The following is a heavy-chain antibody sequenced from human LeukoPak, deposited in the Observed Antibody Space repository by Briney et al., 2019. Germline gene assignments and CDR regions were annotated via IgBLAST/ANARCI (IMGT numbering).Heavy chain of an antibody. CDR1: GGSISSGDYY. J-gene: IGHJ5*02. D-gene: IGHD6-19*01. V-gene: IGHV4-30-4*01. CDR3: AKGSGSGWYGWFAP. Sequence: KTSETLSLTCTVSGGSISSGDYYWSWIRQPPGKGLEWIGYIYYSGSTYYNPSLKSRVTISVDTSKNQFSLKLSSVTAADTAVYYCAKGSGSGWYGWFAPWGQGTLVTVSS. CDR2: IYYSGST.